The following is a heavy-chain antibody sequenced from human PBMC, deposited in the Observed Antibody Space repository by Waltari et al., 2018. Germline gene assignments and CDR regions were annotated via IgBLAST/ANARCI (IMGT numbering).Heavy chain of an antibody. V-gene: IGHV1-69*01. J-gene: IGHJ4*02. CDR3: ARDYSSGYSPDDY. D-gene: IGHD3-22*01. Sequence: QVQLVQSGAEVKKPGSSVKVSCKASGGAFSSYAISWVRQAPGQGLEGMGGSIPIFGTANYAQKFQGRVTITADESTSTAYMELSSLRSEDTAVYYCARDYSSGYSPDDYWGQGTLVTVSS. CDR2: SIPIFGTA. CDR1: GGAFSSYA.